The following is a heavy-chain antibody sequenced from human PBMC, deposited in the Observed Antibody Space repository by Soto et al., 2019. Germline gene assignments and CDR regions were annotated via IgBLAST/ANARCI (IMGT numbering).Heavy chain of an antibody. CDR3: ASTLHDYSDKRYYYGMDA. CDR2: INPSGGST. CDR1: GYTFTSYY. D-gene: IGHD4-17*01. V-gene: IGHV1-46*01. J-gene: IGHJ6*02. Sequence: QVQLVQSGTEVKKPGASVKVSCKASGYTFTSYYMHWVRQAPGQGLEWMGIINPSGGSTSYAQKFQRRVTMTRDTSTSTVYMELSSLRSEDTAVYYCASTLHDYSDKRYYYGMDAWGQGTTVTVSS.